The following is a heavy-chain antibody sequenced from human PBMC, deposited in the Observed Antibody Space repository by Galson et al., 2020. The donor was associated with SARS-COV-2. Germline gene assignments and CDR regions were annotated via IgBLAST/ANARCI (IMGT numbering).Heavy chain of an antibody. CDR2: PYYRSQWYN. J-gene: IGHJ4*02. Sequence: SETLSLTCAISGDSVSGNSVAWNWIRRSPSRGLEWLGRPYYRSQWYNEYAEALKSRLIINPDTSKNQFSLHLSSVTSEDTAVYYCARGTEGRGVIDYFDYWGQGTLVTVSS. V-gene: IGHV6-1*01. D-gene: IGHD3-16*02. CDR3: ARGTEGRGVIDYFDY. CDR1: GDSVSGNSVA.